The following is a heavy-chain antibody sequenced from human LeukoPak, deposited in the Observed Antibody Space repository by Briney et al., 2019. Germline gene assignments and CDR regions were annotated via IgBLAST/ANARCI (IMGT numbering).Heavy chain of an antibody. D-gene: IGHD2-2*01. CDR3: ARASWLDY. Sequence: SETLSLTCAVYGGSFSGYYWSWIRQPAGKGLEWIGRIYTSGSTDYNPSLKSRITMSIDTSTNQFSLKLSSMTAADTAVYYCARASWLDYWGQGALVTVSS. V-gene: IGHV4-59*10. CDR1: GGSFSGYY. CDR2: IYTSGST. J-gene: IGHJ4*02.